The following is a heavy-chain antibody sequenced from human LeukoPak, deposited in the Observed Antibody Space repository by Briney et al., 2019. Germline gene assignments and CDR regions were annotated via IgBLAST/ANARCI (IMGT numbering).Heavy chain of an antibody. Sequence: GGSLRLSCAASGFTVSSNYMSWVRQAPGKGLEWVSVIYSGGSTYYADSVKGRFTISRDNSKNTLYLQMNSLRAEDTAVYYCGTAVVPAARFEDYYYYMDVWGKGTTVTVSS. CDR1: GFTVSSNY. CDR2: IYSGGST. V-gene: IGHV3-53*01. D-gene: IGHD2-2*01. CDR3: GTAVVPAARFEDYYYYMDV. J-gene: IGHJ6*03.